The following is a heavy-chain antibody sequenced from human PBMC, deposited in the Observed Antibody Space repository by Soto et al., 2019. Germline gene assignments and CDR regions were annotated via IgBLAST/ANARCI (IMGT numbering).Heavy chain of an antibody. CDR3: ATLYGDYDSVDY. V-gene: IGHV3-23*01. CDR1: GFTFSSDA. CDR2: ISGSGGST. D-gene: IGHD4-17*01. Sequence: EVQLLESGGGLVQPGGSLRLSCAASGFTFSSDAMSWVRQAPGKGLEWVSAISGSGGSTYYADSVKGRFTISRDNSKNALYLQMISLTAEDTAVYYCATLYGDYDSVDYWGQGTLVS. J-gene: IGHJ4*02.